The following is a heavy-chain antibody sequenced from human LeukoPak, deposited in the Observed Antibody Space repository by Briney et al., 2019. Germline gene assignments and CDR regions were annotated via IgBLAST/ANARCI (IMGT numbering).Heavy chain of an antibody. Sequence: ASVKVSCKAFGYSVISYAMHWGRQAPGQRLEWMGWINAGNGNTKYSQKFQDKVTITRDTSASTAYMELSSLSSEDTAVYYCARSLQLWSDYWGQGTLVTASS. D-gene: IGHD5-18*01. V-gene: IGHV1-3*01. CDR3: ARSLQLWSDY. CDR2: INAGNGNT. CDR1: GYSVISYA. J-gene: IGHJ4*02.